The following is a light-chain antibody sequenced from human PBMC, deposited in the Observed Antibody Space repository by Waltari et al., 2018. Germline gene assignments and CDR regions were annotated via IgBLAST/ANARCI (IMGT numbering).Light chain of an antibody. CDR2: DDS. CDR1: NIGNKG. J-gene: IGLJ2*01. V-gene: IGLV3-21*04. CDR3: QVWDNRSDHII. Sequence: SYALTQPPSVSVAPGNTAKITCGGNNIGNKGVHRYPQKPGQAPLLVIYDDSDRPAGIPERFSGSNSGNTATLTISRVEAGDEADYYCQVWDNRSDHIIFGGGTKLTVL.